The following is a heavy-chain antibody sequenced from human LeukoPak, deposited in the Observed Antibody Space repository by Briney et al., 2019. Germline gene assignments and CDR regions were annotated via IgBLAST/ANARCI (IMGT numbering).Heavy chain of an antibody. Sequence: GGSLRLSCAASGFTFSSYSMNWVRQAPGKGLEWVSSIGSSSSYIYYADSVKGRFTISRDNAKNSLYLQMNSLRAEDTAVYYCARDAEYFQHWGQGTLVTVSS. CDR3: ARDAEYFQH. CDR1: GFTFSSYS. J-gene: IGHJ1*01. CDR2: IGSSSSYI. V-gene: IGHV3-21*01.